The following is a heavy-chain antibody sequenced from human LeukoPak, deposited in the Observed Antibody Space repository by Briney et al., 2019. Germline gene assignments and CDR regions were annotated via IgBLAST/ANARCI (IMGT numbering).Heavy chain of an antibody. D-gene: IGHD6-13*01. CDR2: IYYSGST. CDR1: GGSISSSSYY. Sequence: PSETLSLTCTVSGGSISSSSYYWGWIRQPPGKGLEWIGSIYYSGSTYYNPSLKSRVTISVDTSKNQFSLKLSSVTAADTAVYYCACMGSSFNWFDPWGQGTLVTVSS. CDR3: ACMGSSFNWFDP. V-gene: IGHV4-39*07. J-gene: IGHJ5*02.